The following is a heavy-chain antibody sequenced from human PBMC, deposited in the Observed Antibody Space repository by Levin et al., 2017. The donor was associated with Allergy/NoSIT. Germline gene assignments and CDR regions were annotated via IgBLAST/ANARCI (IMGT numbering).Heavy chain of an antibody. CDR3: ARVGVVVVPAALGRDAFDI. V-gene: IGHV4-34*01. J-gene: IGHJ3*02. Sequence: PSETLSLTCAVYGGSFSGYYWSWIRQPPGKGLEWIGEINHSGSTNYNPSLKSRVTISVDTSKNQFSLKLSSVTAADTAVYYCARVGVVVVPAALGRDAFDIWGQGTMVTVSS. CDR1: GGSFSGYY. D-gene: IGHD2-2*01. CDR2: INHSGST.